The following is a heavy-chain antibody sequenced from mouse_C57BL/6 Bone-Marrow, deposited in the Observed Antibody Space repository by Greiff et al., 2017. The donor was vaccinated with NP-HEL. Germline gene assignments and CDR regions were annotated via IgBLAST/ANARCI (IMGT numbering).Heavy chain of an antibody. V-gene: IGHV1-19*01. CDR1: GYTFTDYY. CDR2: INPYNGGT. Sequence: EVQLQQSGPVLVKPGASVKMSCKASGYTFTDYYMNWVKQSHGKSLEWIGVINPYNGGTSYNQKFKGKATLTVDKSSSTAYMELNSLTSEDSAVYYCARLISYYYAMDYWGQGTSVTVSS. CDR3: ARLISYYYAMDY. J-gene: IGHJ4*01.